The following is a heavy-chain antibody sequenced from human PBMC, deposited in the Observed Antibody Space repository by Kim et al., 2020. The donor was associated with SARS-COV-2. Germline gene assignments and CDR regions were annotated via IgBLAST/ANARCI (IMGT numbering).Heavy chain of an antibody. Sequence: SETLSLICDVSGVSISNPSNFWGWIRQSPGKGLEWIGTISYGGSRYYKSSLKSRLTFSVDTSSNRFSLKLTSVTAADTAVYYCVKGAPLLRYFDWLPDYWGQGTPVSVSS. CDR3: VKGAPLLRYFDWLPDY. V-gene: IGHV4-39*07. CDR1: GVSISNPSNF. D-gene: IGHD3-9*01. J-gene: IGHJ4*02. CDR2: ISYGGSR.